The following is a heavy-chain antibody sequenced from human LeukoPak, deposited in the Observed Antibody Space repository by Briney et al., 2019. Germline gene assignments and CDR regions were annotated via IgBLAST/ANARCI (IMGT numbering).Heavy chain of an antibody. J-gene: IGHJ5*02. Sequence: GASVKVSCKASGYTFTGYYMHWVRQAPGQGLEWMGWINPNSGGTNYAQKFQGRVTMTRDTSISTAYMELSRLRSDDTAVYYCARVPLVVPAAMSWFDPWGQGTLVTVSS. CDR3: ARVPLVVPAAMSWFDP. V-gene: IGHV1-2*02. CDR2: INPNSGGT. CDR1: GYTFTGYY. D-gene: IGHD2-2*01.